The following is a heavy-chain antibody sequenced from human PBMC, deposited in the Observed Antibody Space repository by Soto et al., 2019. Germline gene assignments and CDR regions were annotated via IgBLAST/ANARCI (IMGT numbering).Heavy chain of an antibody. CDR2: ISGYNGDT. Sequence: QGHLVQSGAEVKKPGASVKISCKASGYTFTRYGISWVRQAPGQGLECIGWISGYNGDTNYAQNLQDRVTMTIDTSTNTAYMELRSLTSDDTAVYYCAKNGQPPYYYNGRDVWGHRTIVTVSS. J-gene: IGHJ6*02. CDR1: GYTFTRYG. V-gene: IGHV1-18*01. D-gene: IGHD2-8*01. CDR3: AKNGQPPYYYNGRDV.